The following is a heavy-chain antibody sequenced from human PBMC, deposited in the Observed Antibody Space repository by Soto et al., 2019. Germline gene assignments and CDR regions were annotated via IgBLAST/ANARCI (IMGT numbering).Heavy chain of an antibody. V-gene: IGHV1-18*01. J-gene: IGHJ4*02. Sequence: QVQLVQSGAEVKKPGASVKVSCKASGYTFTSYGISWVRQAPGQGLEWMGWISAYNGNTNYAQKLQGRVTMTTDTSTSTGYMELRSLRSDDTAVYYCAREGYCSGGSCYRYSSGWSHTVDYWGQGTLVTVSS. CDR2: ISAYNGNT. CDR3: AREGYCSGGSCYRYSSGWSHTVDY. CDR1: GYTFTSYG. D-gene: IGHD2-15*01.